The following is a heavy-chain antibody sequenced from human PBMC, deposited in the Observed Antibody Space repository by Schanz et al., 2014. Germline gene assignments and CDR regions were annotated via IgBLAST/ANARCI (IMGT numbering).Heavy chain of an antibody. CDR1: GFTFSSYA. CDR2: IYYNGTNK. CDR3: AKHVRSLTGNDY. V-gene: IGHV3-30*18. Sequence: VQLLESGGGLVQPGGSLRLSCAASGFTFSSYAMSWVRQAPGKGLEWVALIYYNGTNKYYADSVKGRFTISRDNAKNTVNLQMNSLRAEDTAVYYCAKHVRSLTGNDYWGQGTRVTVSS. J-gene: IGHJ4*02. D-gene: IGHD3-9*01.